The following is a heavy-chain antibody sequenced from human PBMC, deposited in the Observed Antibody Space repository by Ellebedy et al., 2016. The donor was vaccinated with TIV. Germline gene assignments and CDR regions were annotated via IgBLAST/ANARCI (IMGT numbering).Heavy chain of an antibody. CDR2: INPNSGGT. D-gene: IGHD6-19*01. Sequence: ASVKVSCKASGYTFTGYYMHWVRQAPGQGLEWMGWINPNSGGTNYAQKFQGWVTMTRDTSISTAYMELSRLRSDDTAVYYCARDPGSGWYGECLDYWGQGTLVTVSS. J-gene: IGHJ4*02. CDR1: GYTFTGYY. CDR3: ARDPGSGWYGECLDY. V-gene: IGHV1-2*04.